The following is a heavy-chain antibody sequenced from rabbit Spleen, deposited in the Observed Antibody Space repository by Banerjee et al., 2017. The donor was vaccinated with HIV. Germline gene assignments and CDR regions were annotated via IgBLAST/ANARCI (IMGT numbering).Heavy chain of an antibody. Sequence: QSLEESGGDLVKPGASLTLTCTASGFSFSSNAMCWVRQAPGKGLERIACIGGGSSGFTYSATWAKGRFTISKTSSTTVTLQMTSLTAADTATYFCARDTGSSFSSYGMDLWGQGTLVTVS. J-gene: IGHJ6*01. V-gene: IGHV1S40*01. CDR1: GFSFSSNA. CDR3: ARDTGSSFSSYGMDL. D-gene: IGHD8-1*01. CDR2: IGGGSSGFT.